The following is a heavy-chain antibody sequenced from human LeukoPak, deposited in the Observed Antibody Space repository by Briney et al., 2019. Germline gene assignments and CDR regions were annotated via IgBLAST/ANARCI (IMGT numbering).Heavy chain of an antibody. V-gene: IGHV1-69*13. J-gene: IGHJ6*03. CDR1: GYTFTGYY. CDR3: ARGRPGDYYYYYMDV. D-gene: IGHD3-10*01. Sequence: ASVKVSCKASGYTFTGYYMHWVRQAPGQGLEWMGGIIPIFGTANYAQKFQGRVTITADESTSTAYMELSSLRSEDAAVYYCARGRPGDYYYYYMDVWGKGTTVTVSS. CDR2: IIPIFGTA.